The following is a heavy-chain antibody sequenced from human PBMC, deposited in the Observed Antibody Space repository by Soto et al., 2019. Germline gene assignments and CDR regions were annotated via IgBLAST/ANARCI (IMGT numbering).Heavy chain of an antibody. D-gene: IGHD1-26*01. CDR1: GFTFSSYA. CDR3: AKDLVGATRIGKHKGNQDY. J-gene: IGHJ4*02. V-gene: IGHV3-23*01. CDR2: ISGSGGST. Sequence: GGSLRLSCAASGFTFSSYAMSWVRQAPGKGLEWVSAISGSGGSTYYADSVKGRFTISRDNSKNTLYLQMNSLRAEDTAVYYCAKDLVGATRIGKHKGNQDYWGQGTLVTVSS.